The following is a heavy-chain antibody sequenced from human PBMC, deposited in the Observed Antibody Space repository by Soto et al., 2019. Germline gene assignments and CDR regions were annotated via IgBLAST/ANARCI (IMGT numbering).Heavy chain of an antibody. CDR3: ARVDGTY. D-gene: IGHD1-26*01. CDR1: GYTFSNYG. V-gene: IGHV1-3*01. Sequence: ASVKVSCKASGYTFSNYGIHWVRQAPGQRLEWMGWINAGNGNTKYSQKFQGRVTITRDTSASTAYMELNSLRSEDTAVYYCARVDGTYWGQGTLVTVSS. CDR2: INAGNGNT. J-gene: IGHJ4*02.